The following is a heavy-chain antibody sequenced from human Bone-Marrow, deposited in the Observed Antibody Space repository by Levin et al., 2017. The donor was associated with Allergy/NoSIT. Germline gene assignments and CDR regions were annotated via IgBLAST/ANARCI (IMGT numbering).Heavy chain of an antibody. CDR1: GFTFSSYS. CDR3: ARVSYYDSSGKEAFDI. Sequence: PGGSLRLSCAASGFTFSSYSMNWVRQAPGKGLEWVSSISSSSSYIYYADSVKGRFTISRDNAKNSLYLQMNSLRAEDTAVYYCARVSYYDSSGKEAFDIWGQGTMVTVSS. D-gene: IGHD3-22*01. CDR2: ISSSSSYI. V-gene: IGHV3-21*01. J-gene: IGHJ3*02.